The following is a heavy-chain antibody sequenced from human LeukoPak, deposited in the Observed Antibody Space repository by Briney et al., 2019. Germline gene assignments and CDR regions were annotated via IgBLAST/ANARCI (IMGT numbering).Heavy chain of an antibody. J-gene: IGHJ6*02. V-gene: IGHV3-43*02. CDR1: GFTFDDHA. D-gene: IGHD1-1*01. CDR3: AKVGATGRTLLPYYYYNMDV. Sequence: PGGSLRLSCAASGFTFDDHAMHWVRQVPGKGLQWVSLISGDGGTSYYADSVKGRFTISRDNSKNSLYLQMNSLRTEDSALYYCAKVGATGRTLLPYYYYNMDVWGQGTTVTVSS. CDR2: ISGDGGTS.